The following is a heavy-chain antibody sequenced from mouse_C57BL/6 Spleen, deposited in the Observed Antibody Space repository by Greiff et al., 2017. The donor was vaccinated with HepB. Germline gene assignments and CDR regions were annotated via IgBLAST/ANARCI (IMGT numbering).Heavy chain of an antibody. CDR2: INPNNGGT. J-gene: IGHJ3*01. CDR3: ARGYYGNGPPWFAY. V-gene: IGHV1-18*01. CDR1: GYTFTDYN. D-gene: IGHD1-1*01. Sequence: VQLQQSGPELVKPGASVKIPCKASGYTFTDYNMDWVKQSHGKSLEWIGDINPNNGGTIYNQKFKGKATLTVDKSSSTAYMELRSLTSEDTAVYYCARGYYGNGPPWFAYWGQGTLVTVSA.